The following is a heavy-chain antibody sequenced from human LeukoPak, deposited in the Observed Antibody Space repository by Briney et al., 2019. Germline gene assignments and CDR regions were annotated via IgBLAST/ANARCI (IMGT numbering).Heavy chain of an antibody. CDR2: IYSDGTT. J-gene: IGHJ4*02. V-gene: IGHV4-39*01. CDR1: EASFSNANYY. CDR3: ARRGHYTFPY. D-gene: IGHD2/OR15-2a*01. Sequence: SETLSLTCSVSEASFSNANYYWVWIRQPPGRGLEWVGSIYSDGTTYYNSSLMSRVTVSVDTSKNQFSLKLTSVTASVTAVYFCARRGHYTFPYWGQGDLVTVSS.